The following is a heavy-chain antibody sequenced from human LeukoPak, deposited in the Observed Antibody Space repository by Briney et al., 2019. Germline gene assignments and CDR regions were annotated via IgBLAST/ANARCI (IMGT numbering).Heavy chain of an antibody. D-gene: IGHD2-15*01. V-gene: IGHV2-5*02. CDR2: LYWDDDK. CDR3: AHRPGSSGGDEHWFDP. Sequence: SGPTLVKPRQPLTLTCTFSGFSLSTSSVGVSWNRHPPGNALECLALLYWDDDKRYSPSLKSRLTITTATSKNQVLLTMTIMEPVVTATYYCAHRPGSSGGDEHWFDPWGQGTLVTVSS. J-gene: IGHJ5*02. CDR1: GFSLSTSSVG.